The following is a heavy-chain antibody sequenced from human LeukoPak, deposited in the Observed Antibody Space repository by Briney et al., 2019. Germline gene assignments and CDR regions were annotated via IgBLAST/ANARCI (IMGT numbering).Heavy chain of an antibody. CDR1: GYTFTGYY. J-gene: IGHJ6*02. CDR3: ARDSYYDSSGQKYYYYGMDV. Sequence: ASVKVSCKASGYTFTGYYMHWVRQAPGQGLEWMGWINPNSGGTNYAQKFQGRVTMTRDTSISTAYMELSRLRSDDTAVYYCARDSYYDSSGQKYYYYGMDVWGQGTTVIVSS. CDR2: INPNSGGT. D-gene: IGHD3-22*01. V-gene: IGHV1-2*02.